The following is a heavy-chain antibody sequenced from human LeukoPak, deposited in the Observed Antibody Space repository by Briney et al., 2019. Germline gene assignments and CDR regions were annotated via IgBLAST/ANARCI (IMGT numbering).Heavy chain of an antibody. CDR2: ISSNGGST. J-gene: IGHJ4*02. D-gene: IGHD2-21*02. CDR1: GXTFSNYA. CDR3: ARDLRLKELAYCGGDCLDY. V-gene: IGHV3-64*01. Sequence: GGSLRLSCAASGXTFSNYALHWVRQAPGKGLEYVSAISSNGGSTYYANSVKGRFTISRDNSKNTLYLQMGSLRAEDMAVYYCARDLRLKELAYCGGDCLDYWGQGTLVTVSS.